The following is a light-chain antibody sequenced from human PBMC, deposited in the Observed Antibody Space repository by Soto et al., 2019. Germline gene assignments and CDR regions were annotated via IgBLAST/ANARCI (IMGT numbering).Light chain of an antibody. CDR1: QSVSSSF. V-gene: IGKV3-20*01. CDR2: GAS. CDR3: QYYGSSPRGT. Sequence: EIVLTQSPGTLSLSPGERATLSCRASQSVSSSFFAWYQQRPGQSPRLLTFGASIRAIGIPDRFSGSGSGTDLTLTISRLEAEDFAVYYCQYYGSSPRGTFGQGTKLEI. J-gene: IGKJ2*01.